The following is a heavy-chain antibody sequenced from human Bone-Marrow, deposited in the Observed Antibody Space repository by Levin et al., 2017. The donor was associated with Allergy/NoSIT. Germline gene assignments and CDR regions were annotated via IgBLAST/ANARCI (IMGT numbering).Heavy chain of an antibody. CDR3: ARGTSSNGNDY. J-gene: IGHJ4*02. D-gene: IGHD6-13*01. V-gene: IGHV3-33*01. Sequence: GESLKISCAASGFTFSSHRMHWVRQAPGKGLEWLSMIYYDGSDKFYSDSVKGRFTISRDNSQNTLFLQMTSLTAEDTAIYYCARGTSSNGNDYWGRGTLVTVSS. CDR1: GFTFSSHR. CDR2: IYYDGSDK.